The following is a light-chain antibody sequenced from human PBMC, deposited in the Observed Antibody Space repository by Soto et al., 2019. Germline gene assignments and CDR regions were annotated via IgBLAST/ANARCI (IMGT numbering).Light chain of an antibody. V-gene: IGKV3-20*01. Sequence: EIVLKQSPGTLSLSPGERATLSCRASQSVGSTFLAWYQQKAGQAPRLLIYGASSRATGIPDRFSGSGSGTDFTLTISRLEPEDFAQYYCQHYGTSPFTFGPGTKVDIK. J-gene: IGKJ3*01. CDR3: QHYGTSPFT. CDR1: QSVGSTF. CDR2: GAS.